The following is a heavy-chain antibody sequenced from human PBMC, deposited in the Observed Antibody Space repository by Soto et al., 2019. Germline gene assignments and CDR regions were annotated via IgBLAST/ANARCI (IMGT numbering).Heavy chain of an antibody. J-gene: IGHJ4*02. CDR3: AREIYNVYTFFDT. V-gene: IGHV1-3*01. D-gene: IGHD5-12*01. CDR2: INAANGNT. Sequence: QVQLVQSGAEVKKPGASVKVSCKASGYSFTGYAVHWVRQAPGQRLEWMGWINAANGNTKYSQNFQGRVTITRDTSATTAYVELRSLRSEDTAVYYCAREIYNVYTFFDTWGQGTLVTVSS. CDR1: GYSFTGYA.